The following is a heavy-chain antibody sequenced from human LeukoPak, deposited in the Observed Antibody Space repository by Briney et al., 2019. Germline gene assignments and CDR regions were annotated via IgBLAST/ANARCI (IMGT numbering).Heavy chain of an antibody. V-gene: IGHV4-59*01. J-gene: IGHJ4*02. Sequence: SETLSLTCTVSGGSISSYYWSWIRQPPGKGLEWIGYIYYSGSTNYNPSLKSRVTISVDTSKNQFSLKLSSVTAADTAVYYCARGKTYYYDSSGYFYFDYWGQGTLVTVSS. CDR1: GGSISSYY. D-gene: IGHD3-22*01. CDR2: IYYSGST. CDR3: ARGKTYYYDSSGYFYFDY.